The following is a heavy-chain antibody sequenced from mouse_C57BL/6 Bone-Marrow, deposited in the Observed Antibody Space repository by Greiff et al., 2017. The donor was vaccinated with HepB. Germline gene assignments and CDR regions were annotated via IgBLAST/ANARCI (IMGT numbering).Heavy chain of an antibody. CDR3: ARGVYYGYAWYFDV. V-gene: IGHV5-6*01. CDR1: GFTFSSYG. D-gene: IGHD2-2*01. J-gene: IGHJ1*03. Sequence: EVQGVESGGDLVKPGGSLKLSCAASGFTFSSYGMSWVRQTPDKRLEWVATISSGGSYTYYPDSVKGRFTISRDNAKNTLYLQMSSLKSEDTAMYYCARGVYYGYAWYFDVWGTGTTVTVSS. CDR2: ISSGGSYT.